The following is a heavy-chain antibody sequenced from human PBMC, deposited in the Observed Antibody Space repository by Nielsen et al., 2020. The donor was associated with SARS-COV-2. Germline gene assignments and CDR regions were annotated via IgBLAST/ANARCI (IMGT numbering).Heavy chain of an antibody. CDR2: IYHSGRT. Sequence: SETLSLTCAVSGCSISSGGYSWSWIRQPPGKGLEWIGYIYHSGRTYYNPSLKSRVTISVDRSKNQFSLKLSSVTAADTAVYYCARGGRITFGGADDAFDIWGQGTMVTVSS. CDR1: GCSISSGGYS. V-gene: IGHV4-30-2*01. CDR3: ARGGRITFGGADDAFDI. J-gene: IGHJ3*02. D-gene: IGHD3-16*01.